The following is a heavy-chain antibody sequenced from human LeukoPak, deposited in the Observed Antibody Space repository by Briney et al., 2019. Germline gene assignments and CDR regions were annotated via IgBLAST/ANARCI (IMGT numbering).Heavy chain of an antibody. D-gene: IGHD3-10*01. Sequence: PGGSLRLSCAASGFTFNNAWMSWVRQAPGKGLEWFGRIKGKTDGETTDYATPVKGRFIISRDDSKNTPYLQMNSLKTEDTAVYYCTTEGYYVSGIYWGQGTLVTVSS. CDR2: IKGKTDGETT. J-gene: IGHJ4*02. CDR1: GFTFNNAW. V-gene: IGHV3-15*01. CDR3: TTEGYYVSGIY.